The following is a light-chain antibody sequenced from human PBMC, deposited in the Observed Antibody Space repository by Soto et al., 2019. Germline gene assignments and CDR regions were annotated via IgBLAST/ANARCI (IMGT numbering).Light chain of an antibody. CDR2: EVS. Sequence: QSALTQPASVSGSPGQSITISCTGTSSDVGGYNYVSWFQQHPGIVPKLMIYEVSNRPSGVSNRLSGSKSVNTASLTISGLQSEDEAYYYCISYPSKSTWVFGGGTKLTVL. CDR1: SSDVGGYNY. V-gene: IGLV2-14*01. CDR3: ISYPSKSTWV. J-gene: IGLJ2*01.